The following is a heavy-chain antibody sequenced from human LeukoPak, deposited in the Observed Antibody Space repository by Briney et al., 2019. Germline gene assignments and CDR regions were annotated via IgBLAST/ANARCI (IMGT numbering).Heavy chain of an antibody. CDR3: TRDSSRGCFSVDH. J-gene: IGHJ4*02. CDR1: AYPFTTYY. Sequence: ASVKVSCKTSAYPFTTYYMHWVRQAPGQGLEWMGVINPSDGSTSYAQKFRGRLTMTRDTSTSTLYMDLSSLIFEDTAVYFCTRDSSRGCFSVDHWGQGTLVTVSS. CDR2: INPSDGST. V-gene: IGHV1-46*01. D-gene: IGHD6-19*01.